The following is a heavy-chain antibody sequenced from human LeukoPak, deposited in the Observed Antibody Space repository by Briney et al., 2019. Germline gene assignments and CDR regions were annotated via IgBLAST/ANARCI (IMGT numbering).Heavy chain of an antibody. V-gene: IGHV1-18*01. CDR1: GYTFTSNC. Sequence: ASVKISCKASGYTFTSNCISWVRQDPGQGLQWMGCISAYNGNTNYAQKLQGRVTMTADTSTSTAYMELRSLRSDDTAVYYCARDRNRLKGEYWGQGTLVTVSS. D-gene: IGHD6-25*01. J-gene: IGHJ4*02. CDR3: ARDRNRLKGEY. CDR2: ISAYNGNT.